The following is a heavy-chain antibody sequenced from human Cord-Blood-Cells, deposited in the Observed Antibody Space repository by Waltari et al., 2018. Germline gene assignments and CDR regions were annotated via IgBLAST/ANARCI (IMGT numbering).Heavy chain of an antibody. V-gene: IGHV3-7*01. CDR3: ARDLELRSDY. CDR2: IKQDGSEK. D-gene: IGHD1-7*01. Sequence: EVQLVESGGGLVQPGGSLRLSCAASGFTFRRFWMSWVRQAPGKVLEWVANIKQDGSEKYYVDSVKGRFTISRDNAKNSLYLQMNSLRAEDTAVYYCARDLELRSDYWGQGTLVTVSS. J-gene: IGHJ4*02. CDR1: GFTFRRFW.